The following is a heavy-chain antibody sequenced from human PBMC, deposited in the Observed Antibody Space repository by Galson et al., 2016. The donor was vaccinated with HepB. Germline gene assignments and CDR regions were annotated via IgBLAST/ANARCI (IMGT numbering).Heavy chain of an antibody. Sequence: SLRLSCAASGFAFSAYGMTWVRQAPRKGLEWVAAISTSGGSTDYADSVKGRFTISRDNSKNMLYLQMNSLRVEDSALYYCAKGTTRLGDHWGQGILVTVSS. V-gene: IGHV3-23*01. J-gene: IGHJ4*02. CDR1: GFAFSAYG. CDR2: ISTSGGST. D-gene: IGHD4-11*01. CDR3: AKGTTRLGDH.